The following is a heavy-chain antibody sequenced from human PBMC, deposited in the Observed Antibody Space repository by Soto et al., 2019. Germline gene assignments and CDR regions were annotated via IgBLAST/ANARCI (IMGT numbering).Heavy chain of an antibody. CDR2: IGTGGTP. J-gene: IGHJ4*02. CDR3: AKKGGVPLFDY. V-gene: IGHV3-23*01. D-gene: IGHD1-26*01. CDR1: GFTFSSYA. Sequence: SGFTFSSYAMSWVRQAPGKGLEWVSGIGTGGTPYYADSVKGRFTISRDNSKNTLYLQMSGLRAEDTAVYYCAKKGGVPLFDYWGQGILVTAPQ.